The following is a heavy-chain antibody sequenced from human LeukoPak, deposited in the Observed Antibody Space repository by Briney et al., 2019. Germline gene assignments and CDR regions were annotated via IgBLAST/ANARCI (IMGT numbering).Heavy chain of an antibody. CDR1: GFIVSGDF. CDR2: IYSDGST. D-gene: IGHD3-22*01. Sequence: GGSLRLSCAASGFIVSGDFMSWVRQAPGKGLEWVSVIYSDGSTYYADSVKGRFTISRDNSKNTLYVQVNSLGTEDTAAYYCAKGSYYDSSGSFYFDYWGQGTLVTVSS. CDR3: AKGSYYDSSGSFYFDY. J-gene: IGHJ4*02. V-gene: IGHV3-53*01.